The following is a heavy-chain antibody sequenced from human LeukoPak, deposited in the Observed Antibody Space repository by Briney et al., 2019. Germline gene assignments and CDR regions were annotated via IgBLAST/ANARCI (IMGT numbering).Heavy chain of an antibody. CDR2: IYSGGST. CDR1: GFTFSSNY. CDR3: AIGTGTTSDY. V-gene: IGHV3-53*04. J-gene: IGHJ4*02. Sequence: AGGSLTLSCAASGFTFSSNYMSWVRQAPRKGLEWVSVIYSGGSTCYADSVKGRFTISRHNSKNTLYLQMNSLRAEDTAVYYCAIGTGTTSDYWGQGTLVTVSS. D-gene: IGHD1-7*01.